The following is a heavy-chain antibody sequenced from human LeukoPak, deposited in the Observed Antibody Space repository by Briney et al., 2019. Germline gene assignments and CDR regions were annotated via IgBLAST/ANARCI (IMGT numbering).Heavy chain of an antibody. J-gene: IGHJ4*02. V-gene: IGHV1-8*03. CDR2: MNPNSGNT. Sequence: ASVKVSCKASGYTFTSYDINWVRQATGQALEWMGWMNPNSGNTGYAQKFQGRVTITRNTSISTAYMELSSLRSEDTAVYYCARGPLRWLPQVFDYWGQGTLVTVSS. CDR3: ARGPLRWLPQVFDY. CDR1: GYTFTSYD. D-gene: IGHD5-24*01.